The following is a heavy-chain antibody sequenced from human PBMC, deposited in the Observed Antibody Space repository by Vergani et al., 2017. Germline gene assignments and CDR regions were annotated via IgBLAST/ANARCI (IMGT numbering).Heavy chain of an antibody. Sequence: VQLVESGGDLVQPGGSLRLSCAASGFTFNNYALNWVRQAPGKGLEWVSGISGSGGSTYYAGSVKGRFTSSRDSSKNTLYLQMNSLSAGDTAVYYCAKANPRNSGYDYLYYYHAMDVWGQGTTVTVSS. CDR1: GFTFNNYA. CDR3: AKANPRNSGYDYLYYYHAMDV. CDR2: ISGSGGST. J-gene: IGHJ6*02. V-gene: IGHV3-23*04. D-gene: IGHD5-12*01.